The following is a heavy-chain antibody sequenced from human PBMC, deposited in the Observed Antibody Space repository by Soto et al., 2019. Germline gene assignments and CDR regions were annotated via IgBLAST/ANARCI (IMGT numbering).Heavy chain of an antibody. J-gene: IGHJ4*02. CDR2: ISTWSSYS. V-gene: IGHV3-21*01. Sequence: GGSLRLSCTASGFTFSSYNMNWVRQAPGKGLEWVSYISTWSSYSFYADSVKGRFTISRDNSENSLYLQLDSLRDEDTAVYYCERASHDYGAIDYWGQGALVTVSS. CDR1: GFTFSSYN. D-gene: IGHD4-17*01. CDR3: ERASHDYGAIDY.